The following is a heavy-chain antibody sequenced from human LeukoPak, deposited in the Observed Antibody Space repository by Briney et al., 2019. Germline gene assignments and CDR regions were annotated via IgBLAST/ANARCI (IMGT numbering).Heavy chain of an antibody. J-gene: IGHJ4*02. CDR3: ARLLPSSSAYYFHY. V-gene: IGHV4-39*01. D-gene: IGHD6-6*01. CDR1: GDSISSTSYY. CDR2: IYYSGST. Sequence: PSETLSLTCTVSGDSISSTSYYWGWIRQPPGKGLEWIGSIYYSGSTYYNPSLKSRVTISVDTSKNQFSLKLSSVTAADTAVYYCARLLPSSSAYYFHYWGQGTLSTVSP.